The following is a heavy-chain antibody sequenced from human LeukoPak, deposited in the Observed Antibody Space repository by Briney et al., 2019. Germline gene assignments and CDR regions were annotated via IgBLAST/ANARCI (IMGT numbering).Heavy chain of an antibody. CDR1: GGSISSGGYS. CDR2: IYHSGST. CDR3: AGGYSYGYDY. D-gene: IGHD5-18*01. J-gene: IGHJ4*02. V-gene: IGHV4-30-2*01. Sequence: PSQTLSLTCAVSGGSISSGGYSWSWIRQPPGKGLEWNGYIYHSGSTYYNPSLKSRVTISVDRSKNQFSLKLSSVTAADTAVYYCAGGYSYGYDYWGQGTLVTVSS.